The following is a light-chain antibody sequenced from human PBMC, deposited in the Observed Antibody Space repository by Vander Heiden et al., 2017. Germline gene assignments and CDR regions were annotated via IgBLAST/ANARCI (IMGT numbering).Light chain of an antibody. CDR1: PHVLKNSNHKDY. Sequence: DIVMTQSPLSLTVSLGERDTINCHTNPHVLKNSNHKDYLTWYHAKTGQPPKLLIYWASTRESGVADRFSGSEAGTDFSLTISSLQAEDVAVYYCSQYYTTHRTFGQGTKL. CDR3: SQYYTTHRT. CDR2: WAS. V-gene: IGKV4-1*01. J-gene: IGKJ1*01.